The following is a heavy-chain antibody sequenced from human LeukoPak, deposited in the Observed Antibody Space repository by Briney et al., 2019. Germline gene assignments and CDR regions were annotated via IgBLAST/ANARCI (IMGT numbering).Heavy chain of an antibody. D-gene: IGHD5-24*01. CDR2: ISSSSSTI. Sequence: PGGSLRLSCAASGFTFSSYSMNWVRQAPGKGLEWVSYISSSSSTIYYADSVKGRFTISRDNAKNSLYLQMNSLRAEDTAVYYRARGPRLQLGWFDPWGQGTLVTVSS. CDR3: ARGPRLQLGWFDP. J-gene: IGHJ5*02. V-gene: IGHV3-48*01. CDR1: GFTFSSYS.